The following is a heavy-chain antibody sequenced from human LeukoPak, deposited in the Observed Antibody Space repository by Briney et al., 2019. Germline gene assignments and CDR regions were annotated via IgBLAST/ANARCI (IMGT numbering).Heavy chain of an antibody. V-gene: IGHV1-18*01. Sequence: ASVKVSCKASGYTFTTYGIIWVRQAPGQGLEWMGWISGHNGNTKYEQNVQGRVTLTTDTSTSTAYMELRSLRSDDTAIYYCAREGDAYNYGDYWGQGTLVTVSS. CDR2: ISGHNGNT. D-gene: IGHD5-24*01. CDR1: GYTFTTYG. J-gene: IGHJ4*02. CDR3: AREGDAYNYGDY.